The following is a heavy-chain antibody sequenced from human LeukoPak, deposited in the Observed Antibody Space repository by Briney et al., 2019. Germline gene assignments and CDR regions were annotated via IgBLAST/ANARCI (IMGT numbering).Heavy chain of an antibody. CDR1: GYSFSSYW. Sequence: LGESLKISCKGSGYSFSSYWIGWVRQMPGKGLEWMGMIYPGDSDTRYSPSFQGQVTISADKSISTAYLQWSSLKASDTAMYYCARPGGYGSRRWYFDLWGRGTLVTVSS. D-gene: IGHD3-16*01. J-gene: IGHJ2*01. CDR3: ARPGGYGSRRWYFDL. CDR2: IYPGDSDT. V-gene: IGHV5-51*01.